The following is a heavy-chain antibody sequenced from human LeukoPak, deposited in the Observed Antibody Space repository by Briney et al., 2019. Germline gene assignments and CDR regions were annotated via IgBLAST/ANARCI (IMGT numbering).Heavy chain of an antibody. CDR1: GGSISSHY. CDR3: ARGYMDV. D-gene: IGHD3-10*01. Sequence: SETLSLTCTVSGGSISSHYWGWIRQPPGKGLEWIGYIYYSGSTNYNPSLKSRVTISVDTSKNQFSLKLSSVTAADTAVYYCARGYMDVWGKGTTVTVSS. CDR2: IYYSGST. J-gene: IGHJ6*03. V-gene: IGHV4-59*11.